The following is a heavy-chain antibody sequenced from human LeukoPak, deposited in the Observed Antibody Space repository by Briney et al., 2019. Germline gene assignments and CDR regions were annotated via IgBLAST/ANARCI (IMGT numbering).Heavy chain of an antibody. CDR1: GYRFITFG. CDR2: INPYNGNR. Sequence: ASVKVSCKTSGYRFITFGINWVRQAPGQGLEWMGWINPYNGNRYYAKKFQGRFNMTTDTSTSTVYLELQTLTSDDTAIYYCARFRASEFRGFDHWGQGTLITVPS. J-gene: IGHJ4*02. CDR3: ARFRASEFRGFDH. D-gene: IGHD3-10*01. V-gene: IGHV1-18*01.